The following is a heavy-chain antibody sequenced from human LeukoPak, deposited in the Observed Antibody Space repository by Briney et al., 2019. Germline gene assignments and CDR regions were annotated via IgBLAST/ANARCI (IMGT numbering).Heavy chain of an antibody. CDR1: GYTFTSYD. CDR2: MNPNSGNT. V-gene: IGHV1-8*01. CDR3: ARVMAVLRYFDWWKESFYYYYMDV. D-gene: IGHD3-9*01. Sequence: ASVKVSCKASGYTFTSYDINWVRQATGQGLEWMGWMNPNSGNTGYAQKFQGRVTMTRNTSISTAYMELSSLRSEDTAVYYCARVMAVLRYFDWWKESFYYYYMDVWGKGTTVTISS. J-gene: IGHJ6*03.